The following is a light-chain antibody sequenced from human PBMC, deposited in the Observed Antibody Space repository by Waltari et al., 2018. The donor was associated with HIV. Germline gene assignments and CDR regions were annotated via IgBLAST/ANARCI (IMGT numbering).Light chain of an antibody. Sequence: YALTQPSSVSVSPGQTARIPCSGDGLATRYGRWSQQKTGQAPVLVIYKDIERPSGSPGRFSSASSGTTVILTISGAQVEDEADYYCFSAADNNLGVFGGGTKVTVL. V-gene: IGLV3-27*01. CDR1: GLATRY. CDR3: FSAADNNLGV. J-gene: IGLJ3*02. CDR2: KDI.